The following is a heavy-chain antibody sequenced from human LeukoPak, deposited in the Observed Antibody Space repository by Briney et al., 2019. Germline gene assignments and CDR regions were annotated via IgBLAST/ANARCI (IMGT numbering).Heavy chain of an antibody. CDR1: GGSINGNY. V-gene: IGHV4-59*01. J-gene: IGHJ5*02. Sequence: SETLSLTCSVSGGSINGNYWTWIRQPPGKGLEWIGYIYDDGTTNYNPSLESRLTMSIDRSASHFSLTLRSVTAADTAVYYSARVFRGAVTANWFDLWGQGTLVSVSS. CDR2: IYDDGTT. CDR3: ARVFRGAVTANWFDL. D-gene: IGHD2-21*02.